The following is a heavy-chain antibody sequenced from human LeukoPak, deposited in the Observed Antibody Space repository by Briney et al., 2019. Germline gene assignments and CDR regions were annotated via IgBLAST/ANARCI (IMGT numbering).Heavy chain of an antibody. Sequence: GRSLRLSCAASGFTFSSYAMHWVRQAPGKGLEWVAVISYDGSNKYYADPVKGRFTISRDNSKNTLYLQMNSLRAEDTAVYYCAREGGSGSYSSYFDYWGQGTLVTVSS. V-gene: IGHV3-30-3*01. CDR3: AREGGSGSYSSYFDY. D-gene: IGHD1-26*01. CDR2: ISYDGSNK. J-gene: IGHJ4*02. CDR1: GFTFSSYA.